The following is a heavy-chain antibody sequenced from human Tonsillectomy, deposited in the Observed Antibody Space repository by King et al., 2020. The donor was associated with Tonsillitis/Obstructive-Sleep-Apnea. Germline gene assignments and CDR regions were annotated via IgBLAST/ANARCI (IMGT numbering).Heavy chain of an antibody. Sequence: VQLVESGAEVKKPGSSVKVSCKSSGGTFSSYAISWVRQAPGQGLEWMGGLIPIFGTANYAQKFQGRVTITADESTSTAYMELSSQRSEDTAVHYCAREKGEPPDAFDIWGQGTMVTVSS. J-gene: IGHJ3*02. CDR2: LIPIFGTA. D-gene: IGHD2-21*01. CDR1: GGTFSSYA. V-gene: IGHV1-69*01. CDR3: AREKGEPPDAFDI.